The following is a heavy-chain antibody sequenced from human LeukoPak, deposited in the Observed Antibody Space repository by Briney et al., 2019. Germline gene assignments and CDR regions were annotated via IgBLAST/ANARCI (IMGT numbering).Heavy chain of an antibody. V-gene: IGHV1-18*01. CDR2: ISAYNGNT. CDR3: ARGYYDFWSGYYGADAFDI. Sequence: ASVKVSCKACGYTFTSYGISWLRQAPGQGLEWMGWISAYNGNTNYAQKLQGRVTMTTDTSTSTAYMELRSLRSDDTAVYYCARGYYDFWSGYYGADAFDIWGQGTMVTVSS. CDR1: GYTFTSYG. J-gene: IGHJ3*02. D-gene: IGHD3-3*01.